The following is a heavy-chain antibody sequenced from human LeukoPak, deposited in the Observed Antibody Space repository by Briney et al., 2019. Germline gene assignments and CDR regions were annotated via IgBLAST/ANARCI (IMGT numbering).Heavy chain of an antibody. Sequence: ASVKLSCKASGGTFSSYAISWVRQAPGQGLEWMGRIIPILGIANYAQKFTGRVTITADKSTSTAYMELSSLRSEDPAVYYCSSIDIVATHQFDYWGQGTLLTVPS. CDR2: IIPILGIA. CDR1: GGTFSSYA. J-gene: IGHJ4*02. CDR3: SSIDIVATHQFDY. D-gene: IGHD5-12*01. V-gene: IGHV1-69*04.